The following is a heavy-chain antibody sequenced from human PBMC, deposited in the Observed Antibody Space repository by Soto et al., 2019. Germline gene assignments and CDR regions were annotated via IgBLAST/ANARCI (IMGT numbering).Heavy chain of an antibody. D-gene: IGHD3-9*01. V-gene: IGHV3-74*01. CDR2: INSDGSST. J-gene: IGHJ6*02. CDR3: ERGALYYESVTGPTSGCYGMDV. CDR1: GFTFSSYW. Sequence: PGGSLRLSCAASGFTFSSYWMHWVRQAPGKGLVWVSRINSDGSSTSYADSVKGRFTISRDNAKNTLYLQMNSLRAEDTAVYYCERGALYYESVTGPTSGCYGMDVWGQGTTVTVSS.